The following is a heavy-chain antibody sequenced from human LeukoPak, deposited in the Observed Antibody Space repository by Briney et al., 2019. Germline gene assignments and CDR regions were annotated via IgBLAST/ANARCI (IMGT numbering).Heavy chain of an antibody. D-gene: IGHD6-19*01. J-gene: IGHJ4*02. Sequence: SETLSLTCTVSGYSISSGYYWGWIRQPPGRGLEWIGSIYHSGSTYYNPSLKSRVTISVDTSKNQFSLKLSSVTAADTAVYYCARDRVSSWYSSGWVPAFDYRGQGTLVTVSS. CDR3: ARDRVSSWYSSGWVPAFDY. CDR2: IYHSGST. V-gene: IGHV4-38-2*02. CDR1: GYSISSGYY.